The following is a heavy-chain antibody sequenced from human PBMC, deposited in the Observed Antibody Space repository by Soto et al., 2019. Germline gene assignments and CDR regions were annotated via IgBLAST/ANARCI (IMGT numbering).Heavy chain of an antibody. D-gene: IGHD2-2*01. J-gene: IGHJ3*01. CDR3: ATDGSYAQHV. CDR2: INSDGTTT. Sequence: EVQLVVSGGGLVQPGGSLRLSCAASGFTFSNTWMHWVRQAPGKGLVWVSHINSDGTTTTYADSVKGRFTISRDNAKNTVHLQMNSLRAEDTALYYCATDGSYAQHVW. V-gene: IGHV3-74*01. CDR1: GFTFSNTW.